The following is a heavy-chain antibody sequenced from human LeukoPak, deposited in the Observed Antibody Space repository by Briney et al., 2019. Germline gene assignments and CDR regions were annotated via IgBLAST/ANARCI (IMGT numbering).Heavy chain of an antibody. CDR3: ASGAYSYYYMDV. CDR2: IYYSGST. CDR1: GGAISRYY. D-gene: IGHD1-26*01. V-gene: IGHV4-59*01. J-gene: IGHJ6*03. Sequence: PSETLSLTCSVSGGAISRYYWSWIRQPPGKGVEWIGYIYYSGSTNYNPSLKSRVTISVDTSKNQFSLKLSSVTAADTAVYYCASGAYSYYYMDVWGKGTTVTISS.